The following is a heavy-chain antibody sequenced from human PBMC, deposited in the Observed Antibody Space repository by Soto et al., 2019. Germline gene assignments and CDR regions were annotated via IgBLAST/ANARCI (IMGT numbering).Heavy chain of an antibody. CDR2: IYPGDSDT. J-gene: IGHJ5*02. Sequence: GESLKISCTGVGYSFTSYWIGWVRQMPGKGLEWMGIIYPGDSDTRYSPSFQGQVTISADKSITTAYLQGSSLKASDTAMYYCALGYCTTTFCDNWFGPCGQGTLVAVSS. D-gene: IGHD2-8*01. CDR1: GYSFTSYW. V-gene: IGHV5-51*01. CDR3: ALGYCTTTFCDNWFGP.